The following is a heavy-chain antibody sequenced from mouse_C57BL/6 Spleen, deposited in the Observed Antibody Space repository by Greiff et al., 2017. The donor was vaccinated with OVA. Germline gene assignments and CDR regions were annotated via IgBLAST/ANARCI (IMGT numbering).Heavy chain of an antibody. V-gene: IGHV1-18*01. CDR2: INPNNGGT. CDR3: ARTRRGFAY. CDR1: GFTFTDYN. J-gene: IGHJ3*01. Sequence: EVQLQQSGPELVKPGASVKITCKASGFTFTDYNMDWVEQGHGKSLEWIGDINPNNGGTFYNQKFKGKATLTVDKSSSTAYMELRSLTSEDTAVYYCARTRRGFAYWGQGTLVTVSA. D-gene: IGHD3-3*01.